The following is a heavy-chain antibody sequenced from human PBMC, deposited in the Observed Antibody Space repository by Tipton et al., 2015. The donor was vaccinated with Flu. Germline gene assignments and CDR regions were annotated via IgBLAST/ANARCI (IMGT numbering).Heavy chain of an antibody. V-gene: IGHV4-4*07. CDR1: GGSISSYY. D-gene: IGHD5-12*01. CDR3: ARDRASGYDWNWFDP. Sequence: TLSLTCTVSGGSISSYYWSWIRQPAGKGLEWIGRIYTSGSTNYNPSLKSRVPMSVDTSKNQFSLKRSSVTSADTAVYYCARDRASGYDWNWFDPWGQGTLVTVSS. J-gene: IGHJ5*02. CDR2: IYTSGST.